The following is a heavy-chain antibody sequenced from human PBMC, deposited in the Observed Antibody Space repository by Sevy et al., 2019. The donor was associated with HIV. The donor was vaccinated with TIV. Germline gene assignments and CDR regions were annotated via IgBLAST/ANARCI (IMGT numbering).Heavy chain of an antibody. CDR3: ARVGFNWNDVDY. CDR2: ISYSGST. Sequence: SETLSLTCTVSGGSMNIYYWSWIRQPPGKGLEWIGYISYSGSTNYNPSLMSRVTISVDTSKNQFSLKLRSVTAADTAVYYCARVGFNWNDVDYWGQGTLVTVSS. D-gene: IGHD1-20*01. J-gene: IGHJ4*02. V-gene: IGHV4-59*01. CDR1: GGSMNIYY.